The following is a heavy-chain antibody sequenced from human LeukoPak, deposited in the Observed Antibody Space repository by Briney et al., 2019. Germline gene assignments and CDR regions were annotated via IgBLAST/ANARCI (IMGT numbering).Heavy chain of an antibody. CDR1: GFTFSSYS. J-gene: IGHJ5*02. Sequence: PGGSLRLSCAASGFTFSSYSMNWVRQAPGKGLEWISSISSSSSYIYHADSVKGRFTISRDNAKNSLYLQMNSLRAEDTAVYYCARGTTYYYGSGKYNWFDPWGQGTLVTVSS. CDR2: ISSSSSYI. CDR3: ARGTTYYYGSGKYNWFDP. D-gene: IGHD3-10*01. V-gene: IGHV3-21*01.